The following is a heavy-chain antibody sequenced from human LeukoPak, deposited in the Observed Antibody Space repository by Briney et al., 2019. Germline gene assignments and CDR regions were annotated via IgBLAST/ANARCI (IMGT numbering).Heavy chain of an antibody. V-gene: IGHV3-21*01. CDR1: GFTFSSYS. CDR2: ISSSSSYI. CDR3: ASGGRGFQVVVVAATNYYYMDV. Sequence: GGSLRLSCAASGFTFSSYSMNWVRQAPGKGLEWISSISSSSSYIYYADSVKGRFTISRDNAKNSLYLQMNSLRAEDTAVYYCASGGRGFQVVVVAATNYYYMDVWGKGTTVTVSS. D-gene: IGHD2-15*01. J-gene: IGHJ6*03.